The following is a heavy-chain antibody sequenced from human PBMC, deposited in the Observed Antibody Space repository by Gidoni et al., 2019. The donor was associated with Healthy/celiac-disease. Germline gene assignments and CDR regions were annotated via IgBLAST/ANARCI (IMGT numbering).Heavy chain of an antibody. J-gene: IGHJ6*02. CDR3: ARTMTTVNYYGMDV. CDR2: ITNDGSNK. CDR1: GFTFSSYA. D-gene: IGHD4-4*01. Sequence: QVQLVESGGGVVQPGRSLRLSCAASGFTFSSYAMHWVRQAPGKGLEWMEVITNDGSNKYYADAVKGRFTISRDNSKNTLYLQMNSLRAEDTAVYYCARTMTTVNYYGMDVWGQGTTVTVSS. V-gene: IGHV3-30*04.